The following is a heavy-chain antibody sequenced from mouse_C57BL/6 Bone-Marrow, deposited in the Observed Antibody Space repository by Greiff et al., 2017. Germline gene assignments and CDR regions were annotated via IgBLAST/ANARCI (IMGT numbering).Heavy chain of an antibody. D-gene: IGHD3-2*02. CDR1: GYTFTSYW. CDR3: ARTEQLRPHYYAMDY. J-gene: IGHJ4*01. Sequence: QVHVKQPGAELVKPGASVKLSCKASGYTFTSYWMQWVKQRPGQGLEWIGEIDPSDSYTNYNQKFKGKATLTVDTSSSTAYMQLSSLTSEDSAVYYCARTEQLRPHYYAMDYWGQGTSVTVSS. CDR2: IDPSDSYT. V-gene: IGHV1-50*01.